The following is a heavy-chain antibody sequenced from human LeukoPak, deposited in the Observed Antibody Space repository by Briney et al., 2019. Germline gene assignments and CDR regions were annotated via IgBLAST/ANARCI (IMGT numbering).Heavy chain of an antibody. D-gene: IGHD4-17*01. V-gene: IGHV3-23*01. CDR2: ISGSGGST. CDR3: AKAGFQYGAGSYFDY. CDR1: GFTFSCYA. Sequence: PGGSLRLSCAASGFTFSCYAMSWVRQAPGKGLEWASAISGSGGSTYYADSVKGRFTISRDNSKNTLYLQMNSLRAEDTAVYYCAKAGFQYGAGSYFDYWGQGTLVTVSS. J-gene: IGHJ4*02.